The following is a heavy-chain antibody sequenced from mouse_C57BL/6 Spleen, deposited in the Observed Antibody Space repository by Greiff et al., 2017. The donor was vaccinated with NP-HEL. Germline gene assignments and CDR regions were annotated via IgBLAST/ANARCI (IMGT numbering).Heavy chain of an antibody. V-gene: IGHV1-69*01. D-gene: IGHD2-3*01. Sequence: QVQLQQPGAELVMPGASVKLSCKASGYTFTSYWMHWVKQRPGQGLEWIGEIDPSDSYTNYNQKFKGKSTLTVDKSSSTAYMQLSSLTSEDSAVYYCATPYDGPFYAIDYWGQGTSVTVSS. CDR3: ATPYDGPFYAIDY. CDR1: GYTFTSYW. CDR2: IDPSDSYT. J-gene: IGHJ4*01.